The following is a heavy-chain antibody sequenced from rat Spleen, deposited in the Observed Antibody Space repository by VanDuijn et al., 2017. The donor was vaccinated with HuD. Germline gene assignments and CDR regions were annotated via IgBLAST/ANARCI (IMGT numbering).Heavy chain of an antibody. D-gene: IGHD1-4*01. CDR2: ISYDGTTT. CDR1: GFTFSNYN. Sequence: EVKLVESGGGLVQPGRSLKLSCAASGFTFSNYNMAWVRQAPTKGLEWVATISYDGTTTSYRDSVRGRFTVSRDNAKSTLYLQMDSLRSEDTATYYCAKDGSRYGYTYFDYWGQGVMVTVSS. CDR3: AKDGSRYGYTYFDY. J-gene: IGHJ2*01. V-gene: IGHV5-29*01.